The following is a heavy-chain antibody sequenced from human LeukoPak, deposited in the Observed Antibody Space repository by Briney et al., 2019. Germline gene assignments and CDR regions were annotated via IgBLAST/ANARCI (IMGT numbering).Heavy chain of an antibody. V-gene: IGHV3-11*01. Sequence: GGSLRLSCATSGFTFSDYYMSWIRQAPGKGLEWVSYISSSGSTIYYADSVKGRFTISRDNAKNSLYLQMNSLRAEDTAVYYCARVGRDGYSESFDYWGQGTLVTVSS. J-gene: IGHJ4*02. CDR2: ISSSGSTI. CDR1: GFTFSDYY. D-gene: IGHD5-24*01. CDR3: ARVGRDGYSESFDY.